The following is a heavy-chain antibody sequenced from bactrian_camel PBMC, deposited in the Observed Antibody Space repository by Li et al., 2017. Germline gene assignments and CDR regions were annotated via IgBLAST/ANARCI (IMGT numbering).Heavy chain of an antibody. CDR2: IDSDGTP. D-gene: IGHD2*01. CDR3: AAELRYPGACHVAAPKQAYNT. CDR1: GNTYNV. V-gene: IGHV3S53*01. Sequence: HVQLVESGGGSVQAGGSLRLSCTASGNTYNVAWFRGAPGKEREGVAAIDSDGTPTYARAVKGRFAISKDNAKNTLYLQMNSLKPEDTAMYFCAAELRYPGACHVAAPKQAYNTWGQGTQVTVS. J-gene: IGHJ4*01.